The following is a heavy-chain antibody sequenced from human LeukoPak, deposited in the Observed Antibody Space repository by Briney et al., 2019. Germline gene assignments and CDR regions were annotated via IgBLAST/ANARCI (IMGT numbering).Heavy chain of an antibody. V-gene: IGHV4-34*01. Sequence: SETLSLTCAVYGGSFSGYYWSWIRQPPGKGLEWIGEINHSGSTNYNPSLKSRVTISVDTSKNQFSLKLSSVTAADTAVYYCARDSIAAAGPWGQGTLVTVSS. CDR3: ARDSIAAAGP. D-gene: IGHD6-13*01. CDR2: INHSGST. CDR1: GGSFSGYY. J-gene: IGHJ4*02.